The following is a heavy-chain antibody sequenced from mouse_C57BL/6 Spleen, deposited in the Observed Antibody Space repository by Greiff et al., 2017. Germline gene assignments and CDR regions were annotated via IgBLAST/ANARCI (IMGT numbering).Heavy chain of an antibody. D-gene: IGHD2-3*01. J-gene: IGHJ3*01. CDR2: INPSSGYT. Sequence: QVHVKQSGAELAKPGASVKLSCKASGYTFTSYWMHWVKQRPGQGLEWIGYINPSSGYTKYNQKFKSKATLTVDKSSSTAYMQLSSLTSEDSAVYYCASFDGYYEFAYWGQGTLVTVSA. CDR3: ASFDGYYEFAY. CDR1: GYTFTSYW. V-gene: IGHV1-7*01.